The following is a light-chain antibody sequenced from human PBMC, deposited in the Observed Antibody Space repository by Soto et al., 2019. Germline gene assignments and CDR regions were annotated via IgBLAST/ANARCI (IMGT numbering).Light chain of an antibody. CDR3: QQYYSYSYT. V-gene: IGKV1-5*03. CDR1: QSISSW. CDR2: KAS. Sequence: DIQMTQSPSTLSASVGDRVTITCRASQSISSWLAWYQQNPGKAPNLLISKASSLESGVPSRFSGSGSETAFTLTIGSLQPDDFATYYCQQYYSYSYTFGQGTKLEIK. J-gene: IGKJ2*01.